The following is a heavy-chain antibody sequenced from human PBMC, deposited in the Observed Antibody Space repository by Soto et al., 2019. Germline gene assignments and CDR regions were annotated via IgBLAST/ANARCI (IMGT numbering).Heavy chain of an antibody. D-gene: IGHD2-15*01. CDR2: VVDSGGTT. V-gene: IGHV3-23*01. J-gene: IGHJ6*03. CDR1: GFTFGDYA. CDR3: AKLGGDDIYCSGGTCSLEHFYCYMDV. Sequence: GGSLRLSCTASGFTFGDYAMSWFRQAPGKGLEWVSRVVDSGGTTYYADSVKGRFTISRDNSKNTVYLQMKSLRAEDTAVYYCAKLGGDDIYCSGGTCSLEHFYCYMDVWGKGTTVTVSS.